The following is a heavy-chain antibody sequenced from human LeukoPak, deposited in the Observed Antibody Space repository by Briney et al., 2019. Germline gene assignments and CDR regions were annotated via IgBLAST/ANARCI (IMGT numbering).Heavy chain of an antibody. V-gene: IGHV3-53*01. CDR2: TYSDSNT. CDR1: GFTVSNNY. CDR3: VRKNSDFNAAFDI. J-gene: IGHJ3*02. Sequence: GGSLRLSCAASGFTVSNNYMSWVRQAPGKGLEWVSITYSDSNTNYADSVKGRFTISRDTSQNTLSLQMNSLRAEDTAVYYCVRKNSDFNAAFDIWGQGTVVTVSS. D-gene: IGHD4-11*01.